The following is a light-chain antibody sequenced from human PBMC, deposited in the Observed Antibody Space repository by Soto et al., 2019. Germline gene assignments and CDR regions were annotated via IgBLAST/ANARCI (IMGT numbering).Light chain of an antibody. Sequence: QSVLTQPPSVSGVPGQRVTISCTGSSSNIGAGYDIHWYQQLPGTAPKLLIYGNINRPSGVPDRFSGSKSGTSASLAITGLQAEDEADYYCQSYDSSLSGSVVFGGGTKVTVL. CDR2: GNI. CDR1: SSNIGAGYD. V-gene: IGLV1-40*01. CDR3: QSYDSSLSGSVV. J-gene: IGLJ2*01.